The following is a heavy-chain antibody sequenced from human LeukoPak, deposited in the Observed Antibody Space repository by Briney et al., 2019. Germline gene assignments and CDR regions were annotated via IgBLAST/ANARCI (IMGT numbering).Heavy chain of an antibody. J-gene: IGHJ4*02. CDR2: ISSSGSTI. CDR1: GFTFSDYY. Sequence: PGGSLRLSCAASGFTFSDYYMSWIRQAPGKGLEWVSYISSSGSTIYYADSVKGRFTISRDNAKNSLYLQMNSLRAEDTALYYCAKDLYDSSGNTFDYWGQGTLVTVSS. V-gene: IGHV3-11*01. D-gene: IGHD3-22*01. CDR3: AKDLYDSSGNTFDY.